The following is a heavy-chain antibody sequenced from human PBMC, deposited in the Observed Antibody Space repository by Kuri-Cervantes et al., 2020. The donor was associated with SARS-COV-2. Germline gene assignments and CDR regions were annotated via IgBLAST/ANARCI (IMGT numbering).Heavy chain of an antibody. Sequence: GSLRLSCAASGFTFSNYAIHWVRQPPGKGLEWIGEINHSGSTNYNPSLKSRVTISVDTSKNQFSLKLSSVTAADTAVYYCARGHSGSYYYYYYMDVWGKGTTVTVSS. D-gene: IGHD1-26*01. CDR3: ARGHSGSYYYYYYMDV. J-gene: IGHJ6*03. CDR2: INHSGST. V-gene: IGHV4-34*01. CDR1: GFTFSNYA.